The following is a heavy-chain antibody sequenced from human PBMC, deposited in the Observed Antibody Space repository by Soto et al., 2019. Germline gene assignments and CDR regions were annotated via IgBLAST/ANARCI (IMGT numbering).Heavy chain of an antibody. Sequence: GGSLRLSCAASGFTFSSYAMSWVRQAPGKGLEWVSTISGSGSKTYYADSVKGRFTISKDNSKRTLNLQMNSLRAEDTAVYYCAKDSLNYYYSSGPFDPWGQGTLVTVSS. V-gene: IGHV3-23*01. D-gene: IGHD3-10*01. CDR3: AKDSLNYYYSSGPFDP. J-gene: IGHJ5*02. CDR2: ISGSGSKT. CDR1: GFTFSSYA.